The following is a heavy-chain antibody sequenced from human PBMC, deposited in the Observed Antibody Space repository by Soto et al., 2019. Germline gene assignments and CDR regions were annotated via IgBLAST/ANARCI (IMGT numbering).Heavy chain of an antibody. CDR2: INHTGST. V-gene: IGHV4-34*01. CDR3: ARDKITGLFEY. Sequence: QVQLQQWGAGLLKPSETLSLTCAVYGGSFSGYSWTWIRQPPGTGLEWIGEINHTGSTNYNPSLKSRVTISVDTSKNQFSLKLTSVTAADTAVYYCARDKITGLFEYWGQGNLVNVSS. D-gene: IGHD2-8*02. CDR1: GGSFSGYS. J-gene: IGHJ4*02.